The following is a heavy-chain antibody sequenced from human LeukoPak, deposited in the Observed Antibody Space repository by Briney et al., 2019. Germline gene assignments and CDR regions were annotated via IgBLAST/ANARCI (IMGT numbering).Heavy chain of an antibody. Sequence: PSETLSLTCTVSGGSISSSSYYWGWIRQPPGKGLEWIVSIYYSGSTYYNPSLKSRVTISVDTSKNQFSLKLSSVTAADTAVYYCARDYYDSSGYSFNFDYWGQGTLVTVSS. CDR1: GGSISSSSYY. D-gene: IGHD3-22*01. CDR2: IYYSGST. J-gene: IGHJ4*02. V-gene: IGHV4-39*02. CDR3: ARDYYDSSGYSFNFDY.